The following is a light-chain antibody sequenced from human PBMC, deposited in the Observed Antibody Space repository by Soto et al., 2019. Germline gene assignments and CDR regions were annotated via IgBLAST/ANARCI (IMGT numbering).Light chain of an antibody. CDR1: QDISSW. V-gene: IGKV1-12*01. Sequence: DIQMTQSPSSVSASVGDRVTITCRASQDISSWLAWYQHKPGKAPKLLIYAASSLQSGVPSRFSGSGSGTDFTLTISNLQPEDFATYYCQQANSFLALTFGGGTKVEIK. CDR2: AAS. J-gene: IGKJ4*01. CDR3: QQANSFLALT.